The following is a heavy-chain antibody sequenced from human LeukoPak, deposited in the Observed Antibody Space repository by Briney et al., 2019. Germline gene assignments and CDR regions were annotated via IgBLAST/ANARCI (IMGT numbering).Heavy chain of an antibody. Sequence: GGSLRLSCAASGFTFSSCGMHWVRQAPGKGLEWVAVISYDGSNKYYADSVKGRFTISRDNSKNTLYLQMNSLRAEDTAVYYCATYYDSSGQGPDYWGQGTLVTVSS. D-gene: IGHD3-22*01. V-gene: IGHV3-30*03. CDR1: GFTFSSCG. CDR2: ISYDGSNK. J-gene: IGHJ4*02. CDR3: ATYYDSSGQGPDY.